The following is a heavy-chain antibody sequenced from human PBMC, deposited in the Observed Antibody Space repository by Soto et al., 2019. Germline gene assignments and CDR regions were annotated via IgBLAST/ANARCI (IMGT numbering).Heavy chain of an antibody. J-gene: IGHJ4*02. CDR3: AREGSYSAYNFAHGIQLWSFDF. CDR2: IFSSGST. D-gene: IGHD5-12*01. CDR1: GGSINTFY. Sequence: SETLSLICTVSGGSINTFYWSWVRQPAGKGLEWIGRIFSSGSTSFNPSLESRVAMSVDTSKNHFSLNLSSVTAADMAVYYCAREGSYSAYNFAHGIQLWSFDFWGQGALVTVSS. V-gene: IGHV4-4*07.